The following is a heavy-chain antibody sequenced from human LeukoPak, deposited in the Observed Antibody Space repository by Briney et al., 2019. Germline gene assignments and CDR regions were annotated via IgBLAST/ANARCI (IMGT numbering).Heavy chain of an antibody. D-gene: IGHD6-13*01. V-gene: IGHV4-59*01. CDR3: AVAAAGTLFDP. J-gene: IGHJ5*02. CDR2: IYYSGST. CDR1: GGSFSGYY. Sequence: SETLSLTCAVYGGSFSGYYWSWIRQPPGKGLEWIGYIYYSGSTNYNPSLKSRVTISVDTSKNQFSLKLSSVTAADTAVYYCAVAAAGTLFDPWGQGTLVTVSS.